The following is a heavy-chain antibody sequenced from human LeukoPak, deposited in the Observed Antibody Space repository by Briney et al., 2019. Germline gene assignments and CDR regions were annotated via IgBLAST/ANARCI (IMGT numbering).Heavy chain of an antibody. CDR3: TRGYPISDY. Sequence: GGSLRLSCAASGFTFSRYWMHWARQAPGKGLVWVSRINTDGSSTSYADSVKGRFTISRDNAKNTLYLQMNSLRVEDTAVYYCTRGYPISDYWGQGTLVTVSS. CDR2: INTDGSST. J-gene: IGHJ4*02. D-gene: IGHD3-16*02. CDR1: GFTFSRYW. V-gene: IGHV3-74*01.